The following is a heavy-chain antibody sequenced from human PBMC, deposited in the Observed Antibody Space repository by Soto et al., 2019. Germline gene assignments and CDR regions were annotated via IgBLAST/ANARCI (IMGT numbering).Heavy chain of an antibody. CDR3: ARDGELKQITLMGVVITPFDY. J-gene: IGHJ4*01. D-gene: IGHD3-22*01. V-gene: IGHV3-7*01. Sequence: HPAGSLRLCCASCGFVVRSSWMGVFLQARGKGLAWVGNINHDGSENYYVDSVKGRFTISRDNAKNSLYLQMNSLRAEDTAVYYCARDGELKQITLMGVVITPFDYWRHGTRVTVSS. CDR2: INHDGSEN. CDR1: GFVVRSSW.